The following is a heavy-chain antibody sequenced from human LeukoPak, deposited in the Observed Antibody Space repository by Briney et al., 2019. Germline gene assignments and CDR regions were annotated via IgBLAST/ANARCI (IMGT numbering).Heavy chain of an antibody. J-gene: IGHJ4*02. CDR3: ARELVDYDFWSGYYPKYYFDY. D-gene: IGHD3-3*01. Sequence: SETLSLTCAVYGGSFSGYYWSWIRQPPGKGLEWIGEINHSGSTNYNPSLKSRVTISVDTSKNQFSLKLSSVTAADTAVYYCARELVDYDFWSGYYPKYYFDYWGQGTMVTVSS. CDR1: GGSFSGYY. V-gene: IGHV4-34*01. CDR2: INHSGST.